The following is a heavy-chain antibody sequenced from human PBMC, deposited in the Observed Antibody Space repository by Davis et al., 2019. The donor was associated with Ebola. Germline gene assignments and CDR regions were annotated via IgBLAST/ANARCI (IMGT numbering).Heavy chain of an antibody. J-gene: IGHJ3*02. CDR2: ISGSGDST. D-gene: IGHD2-15*01. V-gene: IGHV3-23*01. Sequence: GESLKISCAASGFIFNTYAMSWVRQAPGKGLEWVSGISGSGDSTYYTDSVKGRFTISRDNSKNTLYLQMNSLRAEDTAVYYCAKVGVVGRTVGAFDIWGQGTMVTVSS. CDR3: AKVGVVGRTVGAFDI. CDR1: GFIFNTYA.